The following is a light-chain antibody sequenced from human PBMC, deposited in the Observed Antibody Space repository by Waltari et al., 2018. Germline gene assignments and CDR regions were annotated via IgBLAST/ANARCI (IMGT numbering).Light chain of an antibody. CDR2: HTN. CDR3: QAWDGSAVL. CDR1: KLGLTY. Sequence: SYDLTQPPSVSVSTGQTANIICSGDKLGLTYGWWSQQKPGRSPRLGIYHTNKPPPGLPERFAGSNAASTATRTISGTQARDEADEFWQAWDGSAVLFGGGTKLTVL. V-gene: IGLV3-1*01. J-gene: IGLJ2*01.